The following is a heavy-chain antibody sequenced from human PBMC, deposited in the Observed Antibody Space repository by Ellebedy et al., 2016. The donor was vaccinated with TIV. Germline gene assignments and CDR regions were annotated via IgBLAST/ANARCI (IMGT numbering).Heavy chain of an antibody. J-gene: IGHJ4*02. V-gene: IGHV3-64D*09. Sequence: GESLKISCSASGLTFSNYAMHWVRQAPGKGLEYVSAISNNGGSTYYADSVKGRFTISRDNSKNTLYLQMSSLRAEETAVYYCVPRMVVAFEYWGQGTLVTVSS. CDR2: ISNNGGST. D-gene: IGHD2-21*01. CDR3: VPRMVVAFEY. CDR1: GLTFSNYA.